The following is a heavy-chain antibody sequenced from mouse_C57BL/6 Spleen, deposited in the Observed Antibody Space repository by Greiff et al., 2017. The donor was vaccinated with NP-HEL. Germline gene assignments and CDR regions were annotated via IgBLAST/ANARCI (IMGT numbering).Heavy chain of an antibody. CDR3: TRVRIYYGSSYGYVDV. V-gene: IGHV5-9-1*02. Sequence: EVKLVESGEGLVKPGGSLKLSCAASGFTFSSYAMSWVRQTPEKRLEWVAYISSGGDYIYYADTVKGRFTISRDNARNTLYLQMSSLKSEDTAMYYCTRVRIYYGSSYGYVDVWGTGTTVTVSS. CDR1: GFTFSSYA. CDR2: ISSGGDYI. J-gene: IGHJ1*03. D-gene: IGHD1-1*01.